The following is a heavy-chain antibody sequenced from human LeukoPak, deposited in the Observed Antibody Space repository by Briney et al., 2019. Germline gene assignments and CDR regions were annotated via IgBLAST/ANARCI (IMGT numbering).Heavy chain of an antibody. V-gene: IGHV4-39*07. CDR2: IYYSGSP. D-gene: IGHD3-9*01. CDR1: GGSISRSSYY. Sequence: SETLSLTCTVSGGSISRSSYYWRWIRKPPGKGLERIGSIYYSGSPYYNPSLKGRVTISVDTSKNQFSLKLSTVTAADTAVYYCAREDILTGYPYWGQGTLVTVSS. J-gene: IGHJ4*02. CDR3: AREDILTGYPY.